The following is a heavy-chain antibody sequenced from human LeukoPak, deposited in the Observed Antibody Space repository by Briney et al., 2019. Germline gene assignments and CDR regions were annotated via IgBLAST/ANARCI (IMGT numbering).Heavy chain of an antibody. CDR2: ISAYNGNT. Sequence: ASVKVSCKASGYTFTSYGISWVRQAPGQGLEWMGWISAYNGNTNYAQKLQGRVTMTTDTSTSTAYMELRSLRSDDTAVYYCARGDGSGYSSYNYYGMDVWGQGTTVTVSS. CDR3: ARGDGSGYSSYNYYGMDV. V-gene: IGHV1-18*01. J-gene: IGHJ6*02. D-gene: IGHD3-22*01. CDR1: GYTFTSYG.